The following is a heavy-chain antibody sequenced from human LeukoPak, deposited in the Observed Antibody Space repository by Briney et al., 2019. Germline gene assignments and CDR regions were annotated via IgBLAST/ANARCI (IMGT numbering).Heavy chain of an antibody. CDR1: GFTFSSYA. D-gene: IGHD2-2*02. CDR3: ARGRYCSSTSCYTNYYYYMDV. V-gene: IGHV3-30-3*01. J-gene: IGHJ6*03. CDR2: ISYDGSNK. Sequence: PGRSLRLSCAASGFTFSSYAMHWVRQAPGKGLEWVAVISYDGSNKYYADSVKGRFTISRDNSKNTLYLQMNSLRAEDTAVYYCARGRYCSSTSCYTNYYYYMDVWGKGTTVTVSS.